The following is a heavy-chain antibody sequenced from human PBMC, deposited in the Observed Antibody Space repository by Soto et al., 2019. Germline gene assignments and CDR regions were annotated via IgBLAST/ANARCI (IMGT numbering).Heavy chain of an antibody. Sequence: WGSLRLSCAASGFTFSQAWMSWFRQAPGKGLEWVGRIKSKADGETKDYGAPVRGRFTISRDDSQDILYLHMNSLRIEDTAVYYCCVIKRRDQYSTSGYWFDPWGPGTLVTVSS. CDR3: CVIKRRDQYSTSGYWFDP. J-gene: IGHJ5*02. D-gene: IGHD4-4*01. V-gene: IGHV3-15*01. CDR2: IKSKADGETK. CDR1: GFTFSQAW.